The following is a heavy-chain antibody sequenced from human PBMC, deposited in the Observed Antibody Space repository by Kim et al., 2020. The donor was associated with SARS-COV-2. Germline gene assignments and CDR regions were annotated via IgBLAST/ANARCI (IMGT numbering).Heavy chain of an antibody. V-gene: IGHV6-1*01. D-gene: IGHD6-13*01. CDR2: TYYRSKWYN. Sequence: SQTLSLTCAISGDSVSSNSAAWNWIRQSPSRGLEWLGRTYYRSKWYNDYAVSVKSRITINPDTSKNQFSLQLNSVTPEDTAVYYCARDPWGYSSSWYPPYYYGMDVWGQGTTVTVSS. CDR3: ARDPWGYSSSWYPPYYYGMDV. J-gene: IGHJ6*02. CDR1: GDSVSSNSAA.